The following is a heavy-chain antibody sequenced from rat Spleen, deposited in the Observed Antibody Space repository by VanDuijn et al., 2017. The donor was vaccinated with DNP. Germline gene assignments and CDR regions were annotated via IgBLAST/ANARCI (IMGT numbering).Heavy chain of an antibody. J-gene: IGHJ4*01. Sequence: EVQLQESGPGLVKPSQSLSLTCSVTGYSITSNYWGWIRKFPGNKMEWIGHITYSGSATYNPSLKSRISITRDISKDQFFLQLHSVTAEDTATYYCARGGGYYYNYAMDAWGQGTSVTVSS. CDR2: ITYSGSA. V-gene: IGHV3-1*01. CDR3: ARGGGYYYNYAMDA. D-gene: IGHD1-12*02. CDR1: GYSITSNY.